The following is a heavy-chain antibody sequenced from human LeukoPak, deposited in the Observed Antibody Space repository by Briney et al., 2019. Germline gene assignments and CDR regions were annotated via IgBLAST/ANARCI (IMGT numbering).Heavy chain of an antibody. CDR3: VKGLSGSYSFDY. CDR2: VHGSGTAT. D-gene: IGHD1-26*01. Sequence: GGSLRLSCAASGFTFSTFAMSWVRQAPGQGLEWVSYVHGSGTATYYADSVKGRFTISRDNSKNTLYLQMSSLRAEDTALYYCVKGLSGSYSFDYWGQGTLVTVSS. J-gene: IGHJ4*02. CDR1: GFTFSTFA. V-gene: IGHV3-23*01.